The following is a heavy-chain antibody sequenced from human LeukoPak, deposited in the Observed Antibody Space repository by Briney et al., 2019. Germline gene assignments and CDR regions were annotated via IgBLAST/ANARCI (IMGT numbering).Heavy chain of an antibody. CDR2: INAGNGNT. D-gene: IGHD2-2*02. V-gene: IGHV1-3*03. CDR3: ARRDLLYDWFDP. CDR1: GYTFTSYA. J-gene: IGHJ5*02. Sequence: RASVKVSCKASGYTFTSYAMHWVRQAPGQRLEWMGWINAGNGNTKYSQEFQGRVTITRDTSASTAYMELSSLRSEDMAVYYCARRDLLYDWFDPWGQGTLVTVSS.